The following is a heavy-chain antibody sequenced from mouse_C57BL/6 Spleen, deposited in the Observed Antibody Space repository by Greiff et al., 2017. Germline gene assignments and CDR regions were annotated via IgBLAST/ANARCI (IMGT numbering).Heavy chain of an antibody. CDR1: GYTFTDYY. CDR3: ARSGSTVVDAMDY. CDR2: INPYNGGT. J-gene: IGHJ4*01. D-gene: IGHD1-1*01. V-gene: IGHV1-19*01. Sequence: EVQLQQSGPVLVKPGASVKMSCKASGYTFTDYYMNWVKQSHGKSLEWIGVINPYNGGTSYNQKFKGKATLTVAKSSSTAYMELNSLTSEDSAVYYCARSGSTVVDAMDYWGQGTSVTVSS.